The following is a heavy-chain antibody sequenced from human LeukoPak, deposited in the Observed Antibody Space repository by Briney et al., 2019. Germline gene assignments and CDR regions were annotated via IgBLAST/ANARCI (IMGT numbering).Heavy chain of an antibody. V-gene: IGHV4-34*01. CDR1: GGSFSGYY. CDR3: AGGYSGYDYAFDI. CDR2: INHSGST. Sequence: SETLSLTCAVYGGSFSGYYWSWIRQPPGKGLDWIGEINHSGSTNYNPSLKSRVTISVDTSKNQFSLKLSSVTAADTDVYYCAGGYSGYDYAFDIWGQGTMVTVSS. J-gene: IGHJ3*02. D-gene: IGHD5-12*01.